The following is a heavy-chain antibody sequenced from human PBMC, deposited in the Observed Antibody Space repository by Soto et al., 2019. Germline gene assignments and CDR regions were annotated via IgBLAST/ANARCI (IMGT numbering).Heavy chain of an antibody. D-gene: IGHD1-26*01. CDR3: ARHLPLARWVGGMDV. Sequence: GRSMRLSCAASGFTFSSYSMNWVRQPLGKGLEWISYISSSASAIYYADCVKGRFSISRDDAKNSLYLQMNGLRDEDTAVYYCARHLPLARWVGGMDVWGQGTTVTVSS. CDR1: GFTFSSYS. J-gene: IGHJ6*02. V-gene: IGHV3-48*02. CDR2: ISSSASAI.